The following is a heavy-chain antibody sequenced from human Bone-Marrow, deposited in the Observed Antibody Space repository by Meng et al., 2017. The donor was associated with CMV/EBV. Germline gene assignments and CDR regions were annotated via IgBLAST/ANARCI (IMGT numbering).Heavy chain of an antibody. CDR1: GFTFSSYA. CDR2: ISGSGGST. J-gene: IGHJ6*02. CDR3: AKDLLSCSSTSCYTHHYYYYYGMDV. Sequence: GGSLRLSCAASGFTFSSYAMSWVRQAPGKGLEWVSAISGSGGSTYYADSVKGRFTTSRDNSKNTLYLQMNSLRAEDTAVYYCAKDLLSCSSTSCYTHHYYYYYGMDVWGQGTTVTVSS. D-gene: IGHD2-2*02. V-gene: IGHV3-23*01.